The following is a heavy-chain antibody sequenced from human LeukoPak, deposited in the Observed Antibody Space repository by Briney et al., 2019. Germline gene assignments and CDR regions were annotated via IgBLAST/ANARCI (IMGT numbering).Heavy chain of an antibody. CDR1: GGSFSGYY. D-gene: IGHD6-6*01. Sequence: SETLSPTCAVYGGSFSGYYWSWIRQPPGKGLEWIGEINHSGSTNYNPSLKSRVTISVDTSKNQFSLKLSSVTAADTAVYYCATLRSSRIYYYGMDVWGQGTTVTVSS. CDR3: ATLRSSRIYYYGMDV. V-gene: IGHV4-34*01. J-gene: IGHJ6*02. CDR2: INHSGST.